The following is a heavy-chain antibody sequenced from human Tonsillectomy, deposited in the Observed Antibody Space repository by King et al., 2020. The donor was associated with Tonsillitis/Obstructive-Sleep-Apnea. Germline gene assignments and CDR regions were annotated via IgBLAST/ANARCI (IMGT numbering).Heavy chain of an antibody. V-gene: IGHV4-34*01. CDR3: ARGMNHYDFWSDYYTRGCRNNWFDP. D-gene: IGHD3-3*01. CDR2: INHSGST. CDR1: GGSFSGYY. Sequence: VQLQQWGAGLLKPSETLSLTCAVYGGSFSGYYWSWIRQPPGKGLEWIGEINHSGSTNYNPSLKSRVTISVDTSKNQFSLKLSSVTAADTAVYYCARGMNHYDFWSDYYTRGCRNNWFDPWGQGTLVTVSS. J-gene: IGHJ5*02.